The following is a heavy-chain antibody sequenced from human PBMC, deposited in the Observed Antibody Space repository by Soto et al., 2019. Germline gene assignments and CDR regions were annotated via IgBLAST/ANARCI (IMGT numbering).Heavy chain of an antibody. V-gene: IGHV3-9*01. CDR2: INWKSDI. CDR3: AISQDRGGRTTFIS. J-gene: IGHJ5*02. D-gene: IGHD3-16*01. Sequence: QAXGSLRLSCAVAGFTLDDNAMHWVRQAPEKGLEWVSGINWKSDIGYADSVKGRFTISRDNAENSLYLQMNSLRAEDTALYYCAISQDRGGRTTFISWGQGTQVTVSS. CDR1: GFTLDDNA.